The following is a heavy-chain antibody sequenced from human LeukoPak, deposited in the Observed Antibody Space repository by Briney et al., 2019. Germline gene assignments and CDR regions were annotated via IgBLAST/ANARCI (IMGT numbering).Heavy chain of an antibody. CDR1: GFSFSSYW. D-gene: IGHD5-24*01. V-gene: IGHV3-74*01. J-gene: IGHJ4*02. Sequence: GGSLRLSCAASGFSFSSYWMHWVRQAPGKGLVWVSRIKTDGSSATYADSVKGRFTISRDNAKNSLYLQMNSLRVEDTAVYYCAKEGRSLQTYWGQGTLVTVSS. CDR2: IKTDGSSA. CDR3: AKEGRSLQTY.